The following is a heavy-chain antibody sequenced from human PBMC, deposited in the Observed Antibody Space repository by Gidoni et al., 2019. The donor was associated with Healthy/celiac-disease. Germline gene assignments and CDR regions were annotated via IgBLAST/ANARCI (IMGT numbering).Heavy chain of an antibody. D-gene: IGHD4-17*01. J-gene: IGHJ4*02. V-gene: IGHV3-33*01. CDR3: ARDRDGDYVFDY. CDR1: GFPFSSYG. Sequence: QVQLVESGGGVVQPGRSLRLSLHASGFPFSSYGMHWVRQAPGKGLEWVAVIWYDGSNKYYADSVKGRFTISRDNSKNTLYLQMNSLRAEDTAVYYCARDRDGDYVFDYWGQGTLVTVSS. CDR2: IWYDGSNK.